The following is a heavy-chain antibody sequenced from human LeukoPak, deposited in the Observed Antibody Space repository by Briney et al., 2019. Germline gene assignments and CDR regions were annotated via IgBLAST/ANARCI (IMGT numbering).Heavy chain of an antibody. CDR2: ISAYNGNT. Sequence: GASVKVSCKASGYTFTSYGISWVRQAPGQGLEWMGWISAYNGNTNYAQKLQGRVTMTTDTSTSTAYMELRSLRSDDTAVYYCARDESRYYYDSSGYYPPHFDYWGQGTLVTVSS. J-gene: IGHJ4*02. CDR3: ARDESRYYYDSSGYYPPHFDY. CDR1: GYTFTSYG. D-gene: IGHD3-22*01. V-gene: IGHV1-18*01.